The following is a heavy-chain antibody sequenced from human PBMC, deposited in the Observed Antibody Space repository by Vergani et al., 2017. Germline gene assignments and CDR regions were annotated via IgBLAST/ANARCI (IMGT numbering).Heavy chain of an antibody. Sequence: QVQLQESGPGLVKPSETLSLTCTVSGGSISSYYWSWIRQPPGKGLEWIGYIYYSRSTNYNPSLKSRVTISVDTSKNQFSLKLSSVTAADTAVYYCARDRAEYQLHSLDYYYYMDVWGKGTTVTVSS. CDR2: IYYSRST. V-gene: IGHV4-59*01. J-gene: IGHJ6*03. CDR3: ARDRAEYQLHSLDYYYYMDV. CDR1: GGSISSYY. D-gene: IGHD2-2*01.